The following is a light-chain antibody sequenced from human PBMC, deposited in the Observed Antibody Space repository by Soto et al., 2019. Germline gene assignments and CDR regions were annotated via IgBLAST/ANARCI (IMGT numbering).Light chain of an antibody. CDR2: AAS. Sequence: IQMTQAPSTLAAFVGDQVTVSCRASQGISIALSRYQQQPAQAPKLLNYAASSLQSGVPSRFSGSGTGTDFTLTISSLQPEDFATYYCQQANSFPHTFGQGTRLEIK. J-gene: IGKJ5*01. CDR1: QGISIA. V-gene: IGKV1-12*01. CDR3: QQANSFPHT.